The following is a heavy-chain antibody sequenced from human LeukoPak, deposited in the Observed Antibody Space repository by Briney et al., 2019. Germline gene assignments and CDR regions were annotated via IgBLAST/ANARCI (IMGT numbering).Heavy chain of an antibody. CDR1: GFTFSSYA. Sequence: GGSLRLSCAASGFTFSSYAMHWVRQAPGKGLEWVAVISYDGSNKYYADSVKGRFTISRDNSKNTLYLQMNSLRAEDTAVYFCTRDLSARFPGGFDYWGQGILVTVSS. CDR3: TRDLSARFPGGFDY. J-gene: IGHJ4*02. D-gene: IGHD3-10*01. V-gene: IGHV3-30*07. CDR2: ISYDGSNK.